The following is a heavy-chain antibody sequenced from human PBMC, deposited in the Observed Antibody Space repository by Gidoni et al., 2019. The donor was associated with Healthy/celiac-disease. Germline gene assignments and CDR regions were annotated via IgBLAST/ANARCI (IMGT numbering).Heavy chain of an antibody. D-gene: IGHD1-1*01. CDR2: IRSKAYGGTT. Sequence: EVQLVESGGGLVQPGGSLSLPCTASGFPFGDYAMSWVRQAPGKGLGWVGFIRSKAYGGTTEYAASVKGRFTISRDDSKSIAYLQMNSLKTEDTAVYYCTLGTGDVAFDIWGQGTMVTVSS. CDR1: GFPFGDYA. V-gene: IGHV3-49*04. CDR3: TLGTGDVAFDI. J-gene: IGHJ3*02.